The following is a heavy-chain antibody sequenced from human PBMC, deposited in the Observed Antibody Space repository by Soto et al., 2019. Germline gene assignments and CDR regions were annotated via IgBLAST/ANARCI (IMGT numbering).Heavy chain of an antibody. CDR3: AKDPTYYYDSSGKDDAFDI. CDR1: GFTFSVDA. D-gene: IGHD3-22*01. CDR2: ISTNGGST. V-gene: IGHV3-23*01. Sequence: PGGSLRLSCAASGFTFSVDAMSWVRQAPGKGLEWVSAISTNGGSTYYADSVKGRFTISRDNSKNTLYLQMNSLRAEDTAVYYCAKDPTYYYDSSGKDDAFDIWGQGTMVTVS. J-gene: IGHJ3*02.